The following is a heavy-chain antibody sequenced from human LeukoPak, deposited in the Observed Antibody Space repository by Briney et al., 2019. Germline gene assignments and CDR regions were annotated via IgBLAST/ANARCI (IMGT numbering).Heavy chain of an antibody. CDR1: GFTFDDYA. Sequence: GGSLRLSCAASGFTFDDYAMHWVRQAPGKGLEWVSGSSWNSGSIGYADSVKGRFTISRDNAKNSLYLQMNSLRAEDTALYYCAKEDGDYVFDYWGQGTLVTVSS. V-gene: IGHV3-9*01. J-gene: IGHJ4*02. D-gene: IGHD4-17*01. CDR2: SSWNSGSI. CDR3: AKEDGDYVFDY.